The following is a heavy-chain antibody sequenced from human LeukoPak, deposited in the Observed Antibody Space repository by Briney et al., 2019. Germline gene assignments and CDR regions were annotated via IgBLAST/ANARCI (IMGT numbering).Heavy chain of an antibody. Sequence: ASVKVSCKASGYTFTSYCISWVRQAPGQGLEWMGWIIAYNGNTNYAQKLQGRVTMTTDTSTSTAYMELRSLGSDDKAVYYCARASALYYDSSGYLPYYFDYGGQGTLVSVSS. D-gene: IGHD3-22*01. V-gene: IGHV1-18*01. J-gene: IGHJ4*02. CDR1: GYTFTSYC. CDR2: IIAYNGNT. CDR3: ARASALYYDSSGYLPYYFDY.